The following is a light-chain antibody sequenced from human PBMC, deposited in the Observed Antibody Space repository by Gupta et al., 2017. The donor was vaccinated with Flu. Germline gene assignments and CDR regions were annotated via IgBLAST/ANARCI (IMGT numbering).Light chain of an antibody. V-gene: IGLV3-1*01. J-gene: IGLJ3*02. CDR2: KDN. Sequence: CSGDDFDDNSVCRQQKKSGQYPILYIVKDNKRPAGNPYRFSGSSTANTATLTSSGTQTMDEAEYYCQAWDSNTVVFGGGTMVTVL. CDR1: DFDDNS. CDR3: QAWDSNTVV.